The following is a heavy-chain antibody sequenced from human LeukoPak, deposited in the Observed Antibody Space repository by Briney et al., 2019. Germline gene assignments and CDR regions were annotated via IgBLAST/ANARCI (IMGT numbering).Heavy chain of an antibody. J-gene: IGHJ6*02. Sequence: GASVKVSCKASGYTFTSYGISWVRQAPGQGLEWMGWISAYNGNTNYAQKIQGRVTMTTDTSTSTAYMELRSLRSDDTAVYYCARSQVTGPLAYYYYYGMDVWGQGTTVTVSS. CDR3: ARSQVTGPLAYYYYYGMDV. CDR2: ISAYNGNT. V-gene: IGHV1-18*01. CDR1: GYTFTSYG. D-gene: IGHD2-8*02.